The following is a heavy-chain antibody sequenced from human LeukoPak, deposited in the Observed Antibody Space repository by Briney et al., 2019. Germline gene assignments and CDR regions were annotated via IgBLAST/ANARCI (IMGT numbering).Heavy chain of an antibody. CDR1: GFTFSSYS. Sequence: GGSLRLSCAASGFTFSSYSMNWVRQAPGKGLEWVSYISSSGSTIYYADSVKGRFTISRDNAKNSLYLQMNSLRAEDTAVYYCAKAGYSSSLLDYWGQGALVTVSS. V-gene: IGHV3-48*04. CDR2: ISSSGSTI. CDR3: AKAGYSSSLLDY. D-gene: IGHD6-13*01. J-gene: IGHJ4*02.